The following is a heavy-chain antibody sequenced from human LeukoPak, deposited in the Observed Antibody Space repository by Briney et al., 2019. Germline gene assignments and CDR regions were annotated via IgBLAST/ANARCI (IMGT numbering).Heavy chain of an antibody. CDR2: IYSDGRT. J-gene: IGHJ2*01. V-gene: IGHV3-53*01. Sequence: SGGSLRLSCAASGFTVSSNYMSWVRQAPGKGLEWVSIIYSDGRTFYAGSVKGRFTISRDNSKNTVYLQMNSLRAEDTAVYYCGRLALTPWYFDLWGRGTLVTVSS. D-gene: IGHD6-19*01. CDR1: GFTVSSNY. CDR3: GRLALTPWYFDL.